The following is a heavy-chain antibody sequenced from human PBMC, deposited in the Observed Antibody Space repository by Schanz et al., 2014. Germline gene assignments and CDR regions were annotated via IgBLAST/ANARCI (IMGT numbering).Heavy chain of an antibody. D-gene: IGHD4-4*01. J-gene: IGHJ3*02. V-gene: IGHV3-30*02. Sequence: VQLLDSGGGLVQPGGSLRLSCAASGFTFRTYGMHWVRQAPGKGMEWVAFIRYDGSKIYYADSVKGRFTISRDNSKNTVHLQMNSLRAEDTAVYFCAKDRWRATVMVDAFDIWGQGTKVTVSS. CDR3: AKDRWRATVMVDAFDI. CDR1: GFTFRTYG. CDR2: IRYDGSKI.